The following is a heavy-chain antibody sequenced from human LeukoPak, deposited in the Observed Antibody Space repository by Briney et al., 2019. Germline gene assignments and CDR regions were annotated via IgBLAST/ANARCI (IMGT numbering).Heavy chain of an antibody. CDR3: ARGSWFDP. CDR2: IYYSGST. V-gene: IGHV4-59*12. J-gene: IGHJ5*02. CDR1: GGSISSYY. Sequence: SGTLSLTCTVSGGSISSYYWSWIRQPPGKGLEWIGYIYYSGSTNYNPSLKSRVTISVDTSKNQFSLKLSSVTAADTAVYYCARGSWFDPWGQGTLVTVSS.